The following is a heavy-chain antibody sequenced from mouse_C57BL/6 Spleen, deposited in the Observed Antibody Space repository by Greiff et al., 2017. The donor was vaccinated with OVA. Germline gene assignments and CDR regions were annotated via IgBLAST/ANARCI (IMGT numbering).Heavy chain of an antibody. CDR3: ARSYYGYDGAWFAY. CDR1: GYTFTDYY. V-gene: IGHV1-26*01. Sequence: VQLQQSGPELVKPGASVKISCKASGYTFTDYYMNWVKQSHGKSLEWIGDINPNNGGTSYNQKFKGKATLTVDKSSSTAYMELRSLTSEDSAVYYCARSYYGYDGAWFAYWGQGTLVTVSA. J-gene: IGHJ3*01. D-gene: IGHD2-2*01. CDR2: INPNNGGT.